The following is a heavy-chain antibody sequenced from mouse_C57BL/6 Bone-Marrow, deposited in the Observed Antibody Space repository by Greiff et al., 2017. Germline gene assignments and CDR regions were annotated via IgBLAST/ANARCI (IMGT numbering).Heavy chain of an antibody. CDR3: TPLLYSY. J-gene: IGHJ2*01. CDR1: GFNIKDDD. V-gene: IGHV14-4*01. D-gene: IGHD1-1*01. CDR2: IDPENGDT. Sequence: EVQLQQSGAELVRPGASVKLSCTASGFNIKDDDMHWVKQRPEQGLEWIGWIDPENGDTEYASKFQGKVTISADTSSNTAYLQLSSLTSEDTAVYYYTPLLYSYWGQGTTLTVSS.